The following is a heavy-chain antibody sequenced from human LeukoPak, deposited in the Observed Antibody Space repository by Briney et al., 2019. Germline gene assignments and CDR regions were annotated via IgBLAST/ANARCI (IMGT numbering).Heavy chain of an antibody. Sequence: GGSLRLSCAASGLTFSSYAMHWVRQAPGKGLEWVAVISYDGSNKYYAGSVKGRFTISRDNSRSTLYLQMNSLRPEDTAIYYCAREGYYGSGSPPSLYFDYWGQGTLVTVSS. V-gene: IGHV3-30-3*01. CDR3: AREGYYGSGSPPSLYFDY. D-gene: IGHD3-10*01. CDR1: GLTFSSYA. CDR2: ISYDGSNK. J-gene: IGHJ4*02.